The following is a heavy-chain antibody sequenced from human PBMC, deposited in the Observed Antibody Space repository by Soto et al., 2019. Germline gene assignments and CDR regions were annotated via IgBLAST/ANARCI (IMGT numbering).Heavy chain of an antibody. J-gene: IGHJ4*02. D-gene: IGHD6-19*01. CDR3: AKDRKSGVPRGWGLDY. V-gene: IGHV3-9*01. Sequence: ELQLVESGGGVVQFGRSLRLSCEASGFTFDDHAMHWVRQVTGKGLEWVSGISWNGDDIGYVDSVKGRFTISRDNVKNVLYLQMDSLTTDDTALYFCAKDRKSGVPRGWGLDYWGQGTLVTVSS. CDR2: ISWNGDDI. CDR1: GFTFDDHA.